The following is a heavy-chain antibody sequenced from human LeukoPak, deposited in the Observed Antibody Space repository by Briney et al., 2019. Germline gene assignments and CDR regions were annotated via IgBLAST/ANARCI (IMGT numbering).Heavy chain of an antibody. D-gene: IGHD3-3*01. CDR3: AKGGGTYYDFWSGYPDRDYMDV. J-gene: IGHJ6*03. CDR2: ISGSGGST. Sequence: PGGSLRLSCAASGFTFSIYVMSWVRQAPGKGLEWVSSISGSGGSTYYADSVKGRFTISRDNSKNTLYLQMNSLRAEDTAVYYCAKGGGTYYDFWSGYPDRDYMDVWGKGTMVTVSS. V-gene: IGHV3-23*01. CDR1: GFTFSIYV.